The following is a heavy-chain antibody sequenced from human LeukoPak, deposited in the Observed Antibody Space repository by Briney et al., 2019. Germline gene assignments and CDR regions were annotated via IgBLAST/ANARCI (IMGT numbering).Heavy chain of an antibody. V-gene: IGHV3-11*04. CDR2: ISGSGSTI. CDR1: GFTFGDYS. Sequence: GGSLRLSCAASGFTFGDYSMTWIRQAPGKGLEWVSYISGSGSTIYYADSVKGRFTISRDNAKNSLYLQMNSLRAEDTAVYYCARDPYSGTYGNTYYYYMDVWGKGTTVTISS. CDR3: ARDPYSGTYGNTYYYYMDV. J-gene: IGHJ6*03. D-gene: IGHD1-26*01.